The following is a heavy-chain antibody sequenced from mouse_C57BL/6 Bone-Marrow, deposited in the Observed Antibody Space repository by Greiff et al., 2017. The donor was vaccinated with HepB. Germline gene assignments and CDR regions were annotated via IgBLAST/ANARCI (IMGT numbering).Heavy chain of an antibody. CDR3: ARDERLRYFDY. CDR2: IHPNSGST. V-gene: IGHV1-64*01. Sequence: QVQLQQSGAELVKPGASVKLSCKASGYTFTSYWMHWVKQRPGQGLEWIGMIHPNSGSTNYNEKFKSKATLTVDKSSSTAYMQLSSLTSEDSAVYYCARDERLRYFDYWGQGTTLTVSS. D-gene: IGHD2-4*01. CDR1: GYTFTSYW. J-gene: IGHJ2*01.